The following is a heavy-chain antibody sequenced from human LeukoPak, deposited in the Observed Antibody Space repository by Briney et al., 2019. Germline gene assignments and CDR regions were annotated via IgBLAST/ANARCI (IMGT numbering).Heavy chain of an antibody. CDR1: GFTFSSYA. V-gene: IGHV3-30-3*01. Sequence: PGGSLRLSCAASGFTFSSYAMHWVRQAPGKGLEWVAVISYDGSNKYFADSVKGRFTISRDSSKNTLYLQMNSLRTEDTAVYYCARDPGSLVRGLDYWGQGTLVTVSS. J-gene: IGHJ4*02. D-gene: IGHD3-10*01. CDR2: ISYDGSNK. CDR3: ARDPGSLVRGLDY.